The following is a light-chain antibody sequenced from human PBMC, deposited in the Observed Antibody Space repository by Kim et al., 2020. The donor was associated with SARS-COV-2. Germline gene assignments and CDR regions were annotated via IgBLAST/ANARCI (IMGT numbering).Light chain of an antibody. CDR1: QSVNSNY. V-gene: IGKV3-20*01. J-gene: IGKJ2*01. CDR3: QQYVSSPT. Sequence: LSPGERATLSCRASQSVNSNYLAWYQQKPGQAPRLLIYGESSRATGIPDRFSGSGSGTDFTLTITRLEPEDFAVYYCQQYVSSPTFGQGTKLEI. CDR2: GES.